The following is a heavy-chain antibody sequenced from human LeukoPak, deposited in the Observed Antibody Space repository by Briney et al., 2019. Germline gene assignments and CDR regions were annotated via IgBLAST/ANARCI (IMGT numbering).Heavy chain of an antibody. CDR3: ARELDGDGGWFDP. J-gene: IGHJ5*02. CDR2: VYYNGST. D-gene: IGHD5-24*01. V-gene: IGHV4-59*01. Sequence: KPSETLSLTCTVSGDSISDYYWSWIRQPPAKGLELNGEVYYNGSTHYNPSLKSRLTISVDTSKNQYSLWLRSVTAADTAMYYCARELDGDGGWFDPWGQGTLVTVSS. CDR1: GDSISDYY.